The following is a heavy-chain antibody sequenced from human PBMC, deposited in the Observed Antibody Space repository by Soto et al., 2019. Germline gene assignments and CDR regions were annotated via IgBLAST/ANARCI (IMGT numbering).Heavy chain of an antibody. D-gene: IGHD3-10*01. J-gene: IGHJ5*02. CDR2: ISGSGGST. Sequence: EVQLLESGGGLVQPGGSLRLSCAASGFTFSSYAMSWVRQAPGKGLEWVSAISGSGGSTYYADSVKGRFTISRDNSKNTLYLQMNSLRAEDTAVYYCAKWGGLWFGELSLQNWFAPWGQGTLVTVSS. V-gene: IGHV3-23*01. CDR3: AKWGGLWFGELSLQNWFAP. CDR1: GFTFSSYA.